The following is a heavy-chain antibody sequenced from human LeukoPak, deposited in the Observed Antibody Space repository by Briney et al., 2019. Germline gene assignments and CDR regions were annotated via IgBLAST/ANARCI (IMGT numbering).Heavy chain of an antibody. D-gene: IGHD1-26*01. CDR2: ISASSRTT. CDR1: GVILSSLS. Sequence: GGSLRLSCETSGVILSSLSLNWVRQPPGKGLEWLSYISASSRTTYYADSVKGRFIVSRDNAKNSLFLQMDSLRADDTALYYCASQSSGSSTRAPDFWGQGIVVTVSS. V-gene: IGHV3-48*04. CDR3: ASQSSGSSTRAPDF. J-gene: IGHJ4*02.